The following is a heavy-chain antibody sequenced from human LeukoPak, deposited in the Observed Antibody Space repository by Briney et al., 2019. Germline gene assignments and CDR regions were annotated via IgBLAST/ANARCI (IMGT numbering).Heavy chain of an antibody. V-gene: IGHV4-34*01. J-gene: IGHJ4*02. CDR3: ARGKRRPSRFLDY. CDR1: GGSFSGYY. Sequence: PSETLSLTCAVYGGSFSGYYWSWIRQPPGKGLVWIGEINHSGSTNYNPSLKSRVTISVDTSKNQFSLKLSSVTAADTAVYYCARGKRRPSRFLDYWGQGTLVTVSS. D-gene: IGHD3-3*01. CDR2: INHSGST.